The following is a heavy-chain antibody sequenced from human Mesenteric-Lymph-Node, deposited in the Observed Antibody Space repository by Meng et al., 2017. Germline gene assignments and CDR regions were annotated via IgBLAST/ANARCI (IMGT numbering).Heavy chain of an antibody. J-gene: IGHJ6*02. CDR3: ARDGFTTYYDNLTGYYDGPYGMDV. CDR2: ISAYNGNT. Sequence: ASVKVSCKASGYTFTSYGISWVRQAPGQGLEWMGWISAYNGNTNYAQKLQGRVTMTTDTSTSTAYMELSSLRSDDTAVYYCARDGFTTYYDNLTGYYDGPYGMDVWGQGTTVTVSS. CDR1: GYTFTSYG. D-gene: IGHD3-9*01. V-gene: IGHV1-18*01.